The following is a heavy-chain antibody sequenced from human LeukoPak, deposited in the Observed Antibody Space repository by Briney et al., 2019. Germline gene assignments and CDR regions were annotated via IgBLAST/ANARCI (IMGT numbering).Heavy chain of an antibody. Sequence: GGSLRLSCAASGFTFSSYEMNWVRQAPGKGLEWVSYISSSGSTIYYADSVKGRFTISRDNSKNTLYLQMNSLRAEDTAVYYCARDHPLVPPDVWGKGTTVTISS. CDR3: ARDHPLVPPDV. CDR2: ISSSGSTI. D-gene: IGHD2-21*01. CDR1: GFTFSSYE. V-gene: IGHV3-48*03. J-gene: IGHJ6*04.